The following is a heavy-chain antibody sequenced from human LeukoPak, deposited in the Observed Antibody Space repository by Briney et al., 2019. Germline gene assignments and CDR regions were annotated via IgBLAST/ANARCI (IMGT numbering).Heavy chain of an antibody. Sequence: PSETLSLTCTVSGGSISSYYWSWIRQPPGKGLEWIGEINHSGSTNYNPSLKSRVTISVDTSKNQFSLKLSSVTAADTAVYYCARAAGTDWGQGTLVTVSS. CDR3: ARAAGTD. J-gene: IGHJ4*02. CDR1: GGSISSYY. D-gene: IGHD6-13*01. CDR2: INHSGST. V-gene: IGHV4-34*01.